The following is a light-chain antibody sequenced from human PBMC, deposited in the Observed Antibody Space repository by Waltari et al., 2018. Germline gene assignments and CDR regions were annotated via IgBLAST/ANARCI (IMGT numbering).Light chain of an antibody. CDR2: GKH. J-gene: IGLJ2*01. V-gene: IGLV3-19*01. CDR3: CSRELGGHVV. CDR1: ILRTYN. Sequence: SSDLTQDPAVSVALGQTVRITCQGDILRTYNGNWCRQKPGQPPELVIYGKHNRPSGIPHRFSASSSGNTAPLIITGAQSEDEANYYCCSRELGGHVVFGGGTRLTVL.